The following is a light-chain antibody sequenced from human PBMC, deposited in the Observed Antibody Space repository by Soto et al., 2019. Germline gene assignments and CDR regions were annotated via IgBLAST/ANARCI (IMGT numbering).Light chain of an antibody. V-gene: IGKV3-15*01. CDR3: QQGHNWPLT. CDR1: QSISSE. CDR2: GAS. J-gene: IGKJ2*01. Sequence: EIVMTQSPATLSVSPGERATLSCRASQSISSELAWYQQKPGQPPRLLIYGASTRATGVPARFTGSGSGSDFTLTISGLQPEDFAVYYCQQGHNWPLTFGQGTRLEI.